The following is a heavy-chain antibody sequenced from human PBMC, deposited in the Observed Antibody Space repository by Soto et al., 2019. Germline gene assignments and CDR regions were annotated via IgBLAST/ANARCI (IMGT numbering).Heavy chain of an antibody. D-gene: IGHD6-19*01. V-gene: IGHV1-8*02. CDR1: GYTFTDYD. Sequence: QVQLVQSGAEVRKPGASVKVSCKTSGYTFTDYDINWVRQAPGQGLEWVGRMNPNSGRTDYAQKLEGRVTMTRDISISTAYMELSSLGYDDMAVYFCSTWGRNGWYTGFFWGQGTLVTVSS. J-gene: IGHJ4*02. CDR3: STWGRNGWYTGFF. CDR2: MNPNSGRT.